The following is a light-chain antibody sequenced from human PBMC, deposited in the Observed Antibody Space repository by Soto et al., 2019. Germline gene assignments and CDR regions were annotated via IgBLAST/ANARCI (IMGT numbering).Light chain of an antibody. J-gene: IGKJ3*01. CDR1: QSVSSSY. V-gene: IGKV3-20*01. CDR2: GAP. CDR3: QKYGRSPIT. Sequence: EIVLTQSPGTLSLSPGERATLSCRASQSVSSSYLAWYQQKPGQATRLLIYGAPSRATGILDMFSGSGSGTDFTLTISRLEPEDCAVYYCQKYGRSPITFGPGTKVDIK.